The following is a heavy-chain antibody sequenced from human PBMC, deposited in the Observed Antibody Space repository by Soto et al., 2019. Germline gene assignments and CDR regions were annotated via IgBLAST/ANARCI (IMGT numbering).Heavy chain of an antibody. CDR3: ARDMELRYTYGMDV. V-gene: IGHV3-21*01. CDR2: ISSSSSYI. Sequence: GGSLRLSCAASGFTFSSYSMNWVRQAPGKGLEWVPSISSSSSYIYYADSVEGRFTISRDNAKNSLYLQMNSLRAEDTAVYYCARDMELRYTYGMDVWGQGTTVTVSS. CDR1: GFTFSSYS. J-gene: IGHJ6*02. D-gene: IGHD3-9*01.